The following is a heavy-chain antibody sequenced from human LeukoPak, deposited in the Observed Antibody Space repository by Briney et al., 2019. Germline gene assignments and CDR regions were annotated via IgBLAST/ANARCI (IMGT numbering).Heavy chain of an antibody. Sequence: GGSLRLSCAASGFTFSSYEMNWGRQAPGTGLEWGSYISSSGSTIYYADSVKGRFTISRDNAKNSLYLQMNSLRAEDTAVYYCARSMVRGVIISFRYYGMDVWGKGTTVTVSS. CDR1: GFTFSSYE. V-gene: IGHV3-48*03. J-gene: IGHJ6*04. CDR3: ARSMVRGVIISFRYYGMDV. CDR2: ISSSGSTI. D-gene: IGHD3-10*01.